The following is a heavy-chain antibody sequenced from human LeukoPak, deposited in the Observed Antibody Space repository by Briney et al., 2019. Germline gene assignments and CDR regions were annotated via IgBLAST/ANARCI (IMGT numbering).Heavy chain of an antibody. D-gene: IGHD2-15*01. CDR3: ATHPPKVCTGGSCTDY. J-gene: IGHJ4*02. Sequence: PSETLSLTCTVSDGFISSYYWNWIRQPPGKGLEWIGYIYYSGSTNYNPSLKSRVTISIDTSKNQFSLKLSSVSAADTAVYYCATHPPKVCTGGSCTDYWGQGTLVTVSS. CDR1: DGFISSYY. CDR2: IYYSGST. V-gene: IGHV4-59*01.